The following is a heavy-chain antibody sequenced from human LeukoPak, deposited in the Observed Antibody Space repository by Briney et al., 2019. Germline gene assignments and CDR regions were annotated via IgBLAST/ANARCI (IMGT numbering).Heavy chain of an antibody. CDR1: GFTFSSYS. CDR2: ISSSSSTI. J-gene: IGHJ4*02. Sequence: GGSLRLSCAASGFTFSSYSMNWVRQAPGKGLEWVSYISSSSSTIYYADSVKGRFTISRDNAKNSLYLQMNSLRAEDTAVYYCASSPGYDSSGYYSYWGQGTLVTVSS. V-gene: IGHV3-48*01. D-gene: IGHD3-22*01. CDR3: ASSPGYDSSGYYSY.